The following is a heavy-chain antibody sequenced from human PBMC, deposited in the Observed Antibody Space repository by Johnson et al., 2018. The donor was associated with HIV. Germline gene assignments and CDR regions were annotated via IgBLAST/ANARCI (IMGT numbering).Heavy chain of an antibody. Sequence: QVQLVESGGGVVQPGRSLRLSCAASGFTFSSYGMHWVRQAPGKGLEWVAVIWYDGSNTYYADSVKGRFTISRDTAKNSLYLQMNSLRAEDTALYYCVFGEDYYDSGGHHHGPAAFDFWGLGTMVTVSS. D-gene: IGHD3-22*01. V-gene: IGHV3-33*03. J-gene: IGHJ3*01. CDR3: VFGEDYYDSGGHHHGPAAFDF. CDR1: GFTFSSYG. CDR2: IWYDGSNT.